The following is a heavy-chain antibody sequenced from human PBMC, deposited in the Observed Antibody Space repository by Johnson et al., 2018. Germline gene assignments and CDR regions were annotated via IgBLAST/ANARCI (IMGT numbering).Heavy chain of an antibody. V-gene: IGHV3-30*18. CDR3: AKDAGATEWLVFYYYMDV. CDR1: GFTFSTYG. Sequence: QVQLVEAGGGVVQPGRSLRLSCAASGFTFSTYGMHWVRQAPGKGLEWVAVISYDGSNKYYADSVTGRFTISRDNAKNSLYLQMNSLRAEDTALYYCAKDAGATEWLVFYYYMDVWGKGTTVTVSS. CDR2: ISYDGSNK. D-gene: IGHD6-19*01. J-gene: IGHJ6*03.